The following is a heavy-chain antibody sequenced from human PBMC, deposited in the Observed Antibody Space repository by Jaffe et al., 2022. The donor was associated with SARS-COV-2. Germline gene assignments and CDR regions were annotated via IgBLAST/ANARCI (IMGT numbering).Heavy chain of an antibody. J-gene: IGHJ3*02. D-gene: IGHD2-15*01. Sequence: QVQLQESGPGLVKPSQTLSLTCTVSGGSISSGGYYWSWIRQHPGKGLEWIGYIYYSGSTYYNPSLKSRVTISVDTSKNQFSLKLSSVTAADTAVYYCARIRLCGGSCYSGFDIWGQGTMVTVSS. CDR3: ARIRLCGGSCYSGFDI. V-gene: IGHV4-31*03. CDR2: IYYSGST. CDR1: GGSISSGGYY.